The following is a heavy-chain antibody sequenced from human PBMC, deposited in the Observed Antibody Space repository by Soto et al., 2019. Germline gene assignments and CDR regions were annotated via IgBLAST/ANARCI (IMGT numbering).Heavy chain of an antibody. V-gene: IGHV4-61*01. CDR3: AREVADFDS. CDR1: GGSFKSGSYS. CDR2: VYHTGRT. Sequence: QVQLQESGPGLVKPSDTLSLTCTVSGGSFKSGSYSWSWIRQPPGKGLEWIGYVYHTGRTSYNPSLKNRVSISMDTYKNQFSLKLASVTAADTAVYFCAREVADFDSLGQGTLVTVSS. J-gene: IGHJ4*02.